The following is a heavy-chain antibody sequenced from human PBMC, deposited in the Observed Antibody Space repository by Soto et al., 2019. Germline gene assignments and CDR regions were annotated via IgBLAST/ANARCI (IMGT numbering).Heavy chain of an antibody. J-gene: IGHJ3*02. Sequence: QVQLQESGPGLVQPSQTLSLTCNVSSGSISRGPYYWSRIRQHPGGGLEWIGYIYYSGSAYYNPSLESRVTMSIDTSKSHFSLKLISVTAADTAVYYCARGSMVRGVTPVDIWGHGTLVTVSS. CDR1: SGSISRGPYY. CDR3: ARGSMVRGVTPVDI. V-gene: IGHV4-31*03. D-gene: IGHD3-10*01. CDR2: IYYSGSA.